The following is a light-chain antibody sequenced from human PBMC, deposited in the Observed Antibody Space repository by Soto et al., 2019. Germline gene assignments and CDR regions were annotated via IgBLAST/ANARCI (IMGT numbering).Light chain of an antibody. CDR3: LGYASAPTWT. CDR1: QGISSY. CDR2: AVS. J-gene: IGKJ1*01. V-gene: IGKV1-27*01. Sequence: DIQMTQSPSSLSASVGDRVTITCRASQGISSYLAWYQQKPGKVPNLLIYAVSSLQSRVPSRFSGSGSGTDFTLTISSLQPEDVATYYCLGYASAPTWTFGQGTKVEIK.